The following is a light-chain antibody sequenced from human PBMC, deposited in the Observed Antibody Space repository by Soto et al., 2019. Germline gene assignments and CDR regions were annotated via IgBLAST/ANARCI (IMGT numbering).Light chain of an antibody. Sequence: QSVLTQPPSVSGAPRQRVTISCTGSSSNIGAGYDVHWYQQLPGTAPKLLIYGNSNRPSGVPDRFSGSKSGTSASLAITGLQAEDEADYYCQSYDSSLRGVFGGGTKLTVL. V-gene: IGLV1-40*01. J-gene: IGLJ2*01. CDR3: QSYDSSLRGV. CDR1: SSNIGAGYD. CDR2: GNS.